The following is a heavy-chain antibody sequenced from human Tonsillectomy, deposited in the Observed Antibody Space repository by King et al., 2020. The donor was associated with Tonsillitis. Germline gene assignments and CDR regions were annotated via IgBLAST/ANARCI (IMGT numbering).Heavy chain of an antibody. CDR3: AKLDYVILTGYDS. CDR2: ISSSGSTT. Sequence: VQLVESGGGLVQPGGSLRLSCEGSGFDFTSYTLSWVRHTPRKGLEWVSGISSSGSTTYYADSVRGRFTISRDNSKNTLYLQMNSLRAEDTAVYYCAKLDYVILTGYDSWGQGTLVTVSS. J-gene: IGHJ4*02. CDR1: GFDFTSYT. D-gene: IGHD3-9*01. V-gene: IGHV3-23*04.